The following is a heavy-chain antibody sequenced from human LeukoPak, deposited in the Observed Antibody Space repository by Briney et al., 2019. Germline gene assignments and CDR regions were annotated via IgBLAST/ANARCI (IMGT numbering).Heavy chain of an antibody. D-gene: IGHD3-3*01. CDR2: ISSSSSYI. CDR3: AGHFGAWHYFDY. Sequence: GGSLRLSCAASGFTFSSYSMNWVRQAPGKGLEWVSSISSSSSYIYYADSVKGRFTISRDNAKNSLYLQMNSLRPEDTAVYYCAGHFGAWHYFDYWGQGTLVTVSS. J-gene: IGHJ4*02. V-gene: IGHV3-21*01. CDR1: GFTFSSYS.